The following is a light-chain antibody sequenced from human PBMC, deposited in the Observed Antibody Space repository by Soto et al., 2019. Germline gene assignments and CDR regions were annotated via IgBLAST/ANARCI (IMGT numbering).Light chain of an antibody. Sequence: EILMTQSPATLSVSPGERATLSCRASQSVSSNLAWYQQKPGQAPRLLIYGASTRATGIPARFSGSGSGTEFTLTISSLQSKDFAVYYCQQYNNWPRTFGQGTKVDIK. V-gene: IGKV3-15*01. CDR2: GAS. CDR1: QSVSSN. J-gene: IGKJ1*01. CDR3: QQYNNWPRT.